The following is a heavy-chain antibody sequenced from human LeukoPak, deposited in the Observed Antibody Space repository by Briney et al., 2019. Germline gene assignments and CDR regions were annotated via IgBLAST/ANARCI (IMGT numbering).Heavy chain of an antibody. V-gene: IGHV3-30*02. D-gene: IGHD3-9*01. J-gene: IGHJ4*02. Sequence: TGGSLRLSCAASGFTFSSYGMHWVRQAPGKGLEWVAFIRYDGSNKYYADSVKGRFTISRDNSKSTLYLQMNSLRAEDTAVYYCACGMDYDILTGYKAFVELDYWGQGTLGTVSS. CDR2: IRYDGSNK. CDR3: ACGMDYDILTGYKAFVELDY. CDR1: GFTFSSYG.